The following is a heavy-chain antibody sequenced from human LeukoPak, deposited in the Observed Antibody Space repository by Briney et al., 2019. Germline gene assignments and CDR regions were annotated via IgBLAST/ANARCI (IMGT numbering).Heavy chain of an antibody. J-gene: IGHJ3*02. CDR1: GYSFTSYW. V-gene: IGHV5-51*01. CDR3: ARRHYYDSSGYYYDGDAFDI. Sequence: GESLKISCKGSGYSFTSYWIGWVRLMPGKGLEWMGIIYPGDSDTRYSPSFQGQVTISADKSISTAYLQWSSLKASDTAMYYCARRHYYDSSGYYYDGDAFDIWGQGTMVTVSS. D-gene: IGHD3-22*01. CDR2: IYPGDSDT.